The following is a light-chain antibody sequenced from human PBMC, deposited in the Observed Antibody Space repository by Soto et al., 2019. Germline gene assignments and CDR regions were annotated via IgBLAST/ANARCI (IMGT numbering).Light chain of an antibody. CDR2: GAS. Sequence: EIVLTQSPGTLSLSPGERVTLSCRASQSVSSNYLAWYQQKPGQAPRLLIYGASSRATGIPDTFRGSGAGTEFTLTISRLEPEDFAVYYCQQYGTSPITFGPGTKVDI. CDR3: QQYGTSPIT. CDR1: QSVSSNY. J-gene: IGKJ3*01. V-gene: IGKV3-20*01.